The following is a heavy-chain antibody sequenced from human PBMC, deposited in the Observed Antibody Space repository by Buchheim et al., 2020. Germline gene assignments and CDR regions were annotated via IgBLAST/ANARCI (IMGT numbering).Heavy chain of an antibody. CDR2: IYYSGST. CDR3: ARRRYSYGSPFDY. Sequence: QVQLQESGPGLVKPSETLSLTCTVSGGSISSYYWSWIRQPPGKGLEWIGYIYYSGSTNYNPSLKSRVTISVDTSKNQFSLKLSSVTAADTAVYYCARRRYSYGSPFDYWGQGTL. V-gene: IGHV4-59*01. D-gene: IGHD5-18*01. J-gene: IGHJ4*02. CDR1: GGSISSYY.